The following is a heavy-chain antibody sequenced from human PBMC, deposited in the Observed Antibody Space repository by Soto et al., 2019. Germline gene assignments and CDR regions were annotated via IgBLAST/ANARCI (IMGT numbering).Heavy chain of an antibody. Sequence: QVQLQESGPGLVKPSETLSLTCTVSGGSISSYYWSWIRQPAGKGLEWIGRIYTSGSTNYNPSLQSRVTMSVNTSKSQFSLKLSSVTAADTAMYYCARVRLGLANYYFDYWGQGTLVTVSS. J-gene: IGHJ4*02. CDR1: GGSISSYY. CDR3: ARVRLGLANYYFDY. D-gene: IGHD3-9*01. CDR2: IYTSGST. V-gene: IGHV4-4*07.